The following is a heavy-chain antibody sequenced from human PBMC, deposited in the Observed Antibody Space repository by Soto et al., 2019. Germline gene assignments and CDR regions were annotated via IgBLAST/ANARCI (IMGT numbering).Heavy chain of an antibody. CDR3: ARVGATTWL. CDR2: INSDGSIT. J-gene: IGHJ4*02. D-gene: IGHD1-26*01. V-gene: IGHV3-74*01. Sequence: GGSLRLSCAASGFTFSGYWMHWVRQVPGKGLVWVSRINSDGSITGYADSVKGRFTISRENAKNTLYLQMSNLRVEDTAVYFCARVGATTWLWGQGTLGTVSS. CDR1: GFTFSGYW.